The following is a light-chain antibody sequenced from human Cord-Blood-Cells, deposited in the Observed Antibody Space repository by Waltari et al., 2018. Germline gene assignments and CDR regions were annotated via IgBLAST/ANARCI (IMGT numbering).Light chain of an antibody. CDR2: DAS. Sequence: DIQMTQSPSTLSASVVDRVTITCRASQSISSWLAWYQQKPGKAPKLLIYDASSLESGVPSRFSGSGSGTEFTLTISSLQPDDFATYYCQQYNSYSWTFCQGTKVEIK. CDR3: QQYNSYSWT. J-gene: IGKJ1*01. V-gene: IGKV1-5*01. CDR1: QSISSW.